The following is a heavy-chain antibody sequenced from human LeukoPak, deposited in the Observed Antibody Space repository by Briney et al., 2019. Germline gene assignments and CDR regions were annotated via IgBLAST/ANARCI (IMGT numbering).Heavy chain of an antibody. CDR1: GFTLSNYG. V-gene: IGHV3-23*01. J-gene: IGHJ4*01. D-gene: IGHD2-15*01. CDR3: ASRDPCSGGTCYAFAY. CDR2: LSSTGGST. Sequence: GGSLRLSCAASGFTLSNYGMFWVRQAPGKGLEWVSALSSTGGSTFYADSVKGRFTISRENSRNTLYLQMNSLRGEDTALYYCASRDPCSGGTCYAFAYWGHGTLVTVSS.